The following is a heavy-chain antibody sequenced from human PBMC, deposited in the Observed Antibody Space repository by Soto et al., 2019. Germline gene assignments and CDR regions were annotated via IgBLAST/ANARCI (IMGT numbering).Heavy chain of an antibody. D-gene: IGHD3-3*01. CDR2: MNPNSGNA. CDR1: GYTFTSYD. V-gene: IGHV1-8*01. CDR3: ARDATLITTGAWFDP. Sequence: QVQLVQSGAEVKKPGASVKVSCKASGYTFTSYDINWVRQATGQGLEWVGWMNPNSGNAGYAQKFQGRVTMTRNTSISTAYMERSSLRSEDTAVYYCARDATLITTGAWFDPWGQGTLVTVSS. J-gene: IGHJ5*02.